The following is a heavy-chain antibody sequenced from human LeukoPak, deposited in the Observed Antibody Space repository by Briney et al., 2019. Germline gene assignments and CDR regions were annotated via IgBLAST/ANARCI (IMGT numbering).Heavy chain of an antibody. CDR3: ARHRGHDSSGEFDY. D-gene: IGHD3-22*01. J-gene: IGHJ4*02. CDR1: GGPISSYH. CDR2: IYYSGST. V-gene: IGHV4-59*08. Sequence: SETLSLTWTVSGGPISSYHWSWTRQPPGKGLEWIGYIYYSGSTNYNPSLKSRVTISVDTSKNQFSLKLSSVTAADTAVYYCARHRGHDSSGEFDYWGQGTLVTVSS.